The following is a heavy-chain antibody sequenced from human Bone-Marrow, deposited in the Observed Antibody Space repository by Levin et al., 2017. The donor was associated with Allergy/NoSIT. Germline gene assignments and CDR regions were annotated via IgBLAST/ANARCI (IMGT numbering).Heavy chain of an antibody. CDR3: AIDSGGSLLY. Sequence: GESLKISCAASGFTFSDHYMDWVRQAPGKGLEWVGRTRNKASSYTTEYAASVKGRFTISRDDSKNSLYLQMNSLKTEDTAVYYCAIDSGGSLLYWGQGTLVTVSS. D-gene: IGHD3-22*01. V-gene: IGHV3-72*01. CDR2: TRNKASSYTT. J-gene: IGHJ4*02. CDR1: GFTFSDHY.